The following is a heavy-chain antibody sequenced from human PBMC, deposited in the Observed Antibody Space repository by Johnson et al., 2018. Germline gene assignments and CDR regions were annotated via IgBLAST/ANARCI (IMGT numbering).Heavy chain of an antibody. J-gene: IGHJ4*02. CDR3: ARDPPNCRGDCHAVDY. Sequence: QVQLVESGGGVVQXGTSXRLXCAASGFTFSTYVMHWVRQAPGKGLEWVTTIWDDGTNEYYAGSVKGRFTISRDNSKNTLYLHMNSLRAEDTAVYYCARDPPNCRGDCHAVDYWGQGTLVIVSS. CDR1: GFTFSTYV. V-gene: IGHV3-33*01. D-gene: IGHD2-21*02. CDR2: IWDDGTNE.